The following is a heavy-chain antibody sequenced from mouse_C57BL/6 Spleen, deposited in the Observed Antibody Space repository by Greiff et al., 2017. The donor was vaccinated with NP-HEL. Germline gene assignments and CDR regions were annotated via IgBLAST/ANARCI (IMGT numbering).Heavy chain of an antibody. J-gene: IGHJ1*03. CDR1: GYTFTSYW. CDR3: ATRYGSSYFDV. D-gene: IGHD1-1*01. V-gene: IGHV1-50*01. CDR2: IDPSDSYT. Sequence: KESCKASGYTFTSYWMQWVKQRPGQGLEWIGEIDPSDSYTNYNQKFKGKATLTVDTSSSTAYMQLSSLTSEDSAVYYCATRYGSSYFDVWGTGTTVTVSS.